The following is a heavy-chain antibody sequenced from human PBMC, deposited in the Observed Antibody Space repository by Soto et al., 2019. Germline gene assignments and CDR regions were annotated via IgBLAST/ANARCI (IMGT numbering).Heavy chain of an antibody. CDR1: GESISSGGHY. J-gene: IGHJ4*02. Sequence: QVQLQESGPGLVKPSQSLSLTCTVSGESISSGGHYWGWIRQHPGRGLEWIGNVYYTGTTFSNPALKSRVAMSGDTSKNQVSLKVSSVTAADTAVYLCARFNVVDTNSYFDYWGPGTLVTVSS. D-gene: IGHD3-22*01. CDR2: VYYTGTT. V-gene: IGHV4-31*03. CDR3: ARFNVVDTNSYFDY.